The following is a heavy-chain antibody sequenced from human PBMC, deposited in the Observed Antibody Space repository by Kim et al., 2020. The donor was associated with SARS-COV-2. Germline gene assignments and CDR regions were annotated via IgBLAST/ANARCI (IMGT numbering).Heavy chain of an antibody. CDR2: TYYRSKWYN. J-gene: IGHJ6*02. CDR3: ARAPASRSYYNSHCYHSGMDV. Sequence: SQTLSLTCAISGDSVSSNSAAWNWIRQSPSRGLEWLGRTYYRSKWYNDYAVSVKSRITINPDTSKNQFSLQLNSVTPEDTAVYYCARAPASRSYYNSHCYHSGMDVWGQGTTVTVSS. CDR1: GDSVSSNSAA. D-gene: IGHD3-10*01. V-gene: IGHV6-1*01.